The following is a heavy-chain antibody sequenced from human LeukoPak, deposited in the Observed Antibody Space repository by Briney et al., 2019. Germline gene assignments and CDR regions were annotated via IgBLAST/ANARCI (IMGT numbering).Heavy chain of an antibody. CDR3: ARDYDILTGSPLDAFDI. Sequence: GGSLRLSCAASGFTFSSYWMSWVRQAPGKGLEWVANIKQDGSEKYYVDSVKGRFTISRANAKNSLYLQMNSLRAEDTAVYYCARDYDILTGSPLDAFDIWGQGTMVTVSS. V-gene: IGHV3-7*01. D-gene: IGHD3-9*01. J-gene: IGHJ3*02. CDR1: GFTFSSYW. CDR2: IKQDGSEK.